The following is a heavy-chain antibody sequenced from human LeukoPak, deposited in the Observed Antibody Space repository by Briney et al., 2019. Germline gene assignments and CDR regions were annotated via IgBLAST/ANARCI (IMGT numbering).Heavy chain of an antibody. CDR3: AREGGPYRPLDY. V-gene: IGHV4-4*02. CDR1: GGSIRSTNW. Sequence: PSGTLSLICGVSGGSIRSTNWWTWVRQPPGRGLEWIGEVHLDGGTNYSPSLQSRLTMSVDFSENHISLKLTSVTAADTAVYYCAREGGPYRPLDYTGQGTLATVSS. J-gene: IGHJ4*02. CDR2: VHLDGGT.